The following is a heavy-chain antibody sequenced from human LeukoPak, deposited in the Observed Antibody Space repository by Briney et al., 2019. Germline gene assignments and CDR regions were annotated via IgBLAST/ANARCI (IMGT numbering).Heavy chain of an antibody. CDR3: AKSSTTVTPDSLDY. D-gene: IGHD4-17*01. Sequence: GGSLRLSCAASGFTFSSYAMSWVRQAPGKGREWGSAISGSGGSTYYADSVTGRFTISRDNSKNTLYLQMNSLRAEDTAVYYCAKSSTTVTPDSLDYWGQGTLVTVSS. CDR1: GFTFSSYA. CDR2: ISGSGGST. V-gene: IGHV3-23*01. J-gene: IGHJ4*02.